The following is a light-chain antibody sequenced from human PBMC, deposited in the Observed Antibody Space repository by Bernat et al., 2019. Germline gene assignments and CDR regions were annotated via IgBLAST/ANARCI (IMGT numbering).Light chain of an antibody. V-gene: IGKV3-20*01. CDR3: QQYGSIPFT. CDR1: QSVASSY. CDR2: GTS. J-gene: IGKJ3*01. Sequence: EIVLTQSPGTLSLSPGESATLTCRTSQSVASSYLAWYQQKPGQPPRLLISGTSRRATGIPDRFSGGGSGTDFTLTISRLEPEDFAVYYCQQYGSIPFTFGPGTKVDIK.